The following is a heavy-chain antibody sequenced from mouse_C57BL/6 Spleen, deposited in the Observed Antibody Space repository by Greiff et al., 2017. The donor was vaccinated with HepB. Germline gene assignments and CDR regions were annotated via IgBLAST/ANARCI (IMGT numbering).Heavy chain of an antibody. CDR1: GYTFTDYY. CDR3: ATNGYDVGY. V-gene: IGHV1-26*01. CDR2: INPNNGGT. J-gene: IGHJ2*01. D-gene: IGHD2-2*01. Sequence: VQLQQSGPELVKPGASVKISCKASGYTFTDYYMNWVKQSHGKSLEWIGDINPNNGGTSYNQKFKGKATLTVDKSSSTAYMELRSLTSEDSAVYYCATNGYDVGYWGQGTTLTVSS.